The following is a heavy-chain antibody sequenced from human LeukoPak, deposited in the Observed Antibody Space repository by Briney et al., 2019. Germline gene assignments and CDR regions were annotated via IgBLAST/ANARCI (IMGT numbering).Heavy chain of an antibody. D-gene: IGHD3-16*01. J-gene: IGHJ3*02. CDR1: GFHFSNYA. CDR2: ISGSGGST. Sequence: AGSLRLSCAASGFHFSNYAMGWVRQAPGKGLGWVSAISGSGGSTNYAESVKGRVTMSRDNSKHTVYLQMTSLRTEDTAVYYCARKRAASGIMWAFDMWGQGTMVTVSS. CDR3: ARKRAASGIMWAFDM. V-gene: IGHV3-23*01.